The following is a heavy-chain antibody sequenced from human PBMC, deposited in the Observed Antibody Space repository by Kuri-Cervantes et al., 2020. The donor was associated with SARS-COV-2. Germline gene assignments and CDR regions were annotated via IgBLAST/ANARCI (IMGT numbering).Heavy chain of an antibody. J-gene: IGHJ4*02. Sequence: GGSLRLSCAASGFTFSSYSMNWVRQAPGKGLEWVSYISSSSSTIYYADSVKGRFTISRDNAKNSLYLQMNSLRAEDTAVYYCARDSSSPFDYWGQGTLVTVSS. V-gene: IGHV3-48*04. CDR1: GFTFSSYS. CDR3: ARDSSSPFDY. D-gene: IGHD6-6*01. CDR2: ISSSSSTI.